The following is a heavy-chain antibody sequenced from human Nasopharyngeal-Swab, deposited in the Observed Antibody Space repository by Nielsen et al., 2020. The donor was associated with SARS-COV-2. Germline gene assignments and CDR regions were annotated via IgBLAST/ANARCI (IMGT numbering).Heavy chain of an antibody. J-gene: IGHJ6*02. Sequence: SSVKVSCKASGGTFSSYAISWVRQAPGQGLEWMGGIIPIFGTANYAQKFQGRATITADESTSTAYMELSSLRSEDTAVYYCASPGQWELPYPDYYGMDVWGQGTTVTVSS. CDR3: ASPGQWELPYPDYYGMDV. D-gene: IGHD1-26*01. CDR2: IIPIFGTA. V-gene: IGHV1-69*13. CDR1: GGTFSSYA.